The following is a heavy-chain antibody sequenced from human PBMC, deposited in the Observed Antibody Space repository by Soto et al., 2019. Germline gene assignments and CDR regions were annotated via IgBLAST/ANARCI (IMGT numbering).Heavy chain of an antibody. J-gene: IGHJ5*02. CDR2: TYYRSKWYN. D-gene: IGHD6-6*01. V-gene: IGHV6-1*01. CDR3: ARREQLVPGYNWFDP. Sequence: SQTLSLTCAISADSVSSNSAAWNWIRQSPSRGLEWLGRTYYRSKWYNDYAVSVKGRITINPDTSKNQFSLQLNSVTPEDTAVYYCARREQLVPGYNWFDPWGQGTLVTVSS. CDR1: ADSVSSNSAA.